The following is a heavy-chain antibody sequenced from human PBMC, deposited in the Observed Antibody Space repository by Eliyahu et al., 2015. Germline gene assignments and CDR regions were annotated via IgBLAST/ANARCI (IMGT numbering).Heavy chain of an antibody. CDR3: ARDDWSLYGGNSHDAFDI. D-gene: IGHD4-23*01. CDR2: ISAYNGNT. Sequence: QVQLVQSGAEVKKPGASVKVSCKASGYTFTSYGXSWVRQAPGQGLEWMGWISAYNGNTNYAQKLQGRVTMTTDTSTSTAYMELRSLRSDDTAVYYCARDDWSLYGGNSHDAFDIWGQGTMVTVSS. J-gene: IGHJ3*02. CDR1: GYTFTSYG. V-gene: IGHV1-18*01.